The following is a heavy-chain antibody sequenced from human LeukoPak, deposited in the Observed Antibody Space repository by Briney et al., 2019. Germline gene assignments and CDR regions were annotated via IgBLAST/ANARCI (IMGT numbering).Heavy chain of an antibody. CDR1: GFTFSSYS. D-gene: IGHD3-22*01. CDR3: AGEGYDSSGDWYFDL. V-gene: IGHV3-48*04. CDR2: ISSSSSTI. Sequence: PGGPLRLSCAASGFTFSSYSMNWVRQAPGKGLEWVSYISSSSSTIYYADSVKGRFTISRDNAKNSLYLQMNSLRAEDTAVYYCAGEGYDSSGDWYFDLWGRGTLVTVSS. J-gene: IGHJ2*01.